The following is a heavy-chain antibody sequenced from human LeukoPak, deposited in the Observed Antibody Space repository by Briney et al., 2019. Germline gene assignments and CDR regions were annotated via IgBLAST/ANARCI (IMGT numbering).Heavy chain of an antibody. J-gene: IGHJ6*03. CDR2: ISGSGGST. Sequence: GGSLRLSCAASGFSFSSYAMSWVRQTPGKGLEWVSAISGSGGSTYYADSVKGRFTISRDNSKNTLYLQMNSLRAEDTAVYYCAKSFEVRGPLMGTYMDVWGTGTTVTVSS. CDR1: GFSFSSYA. D-gene: IGHD3-10*01. CDR3: AKSFEVRGPLMGTYMDV. V-gene: IGHV3-23*01.